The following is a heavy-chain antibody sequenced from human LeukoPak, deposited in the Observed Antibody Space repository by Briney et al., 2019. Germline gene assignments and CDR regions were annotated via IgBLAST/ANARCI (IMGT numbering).Heavy chain of an antibody. V-gene: IGHV1-18*01. CDR2: ISAYNGNT. Sequence: ASVKVSCKAFGYTFTSYGISWVRQAPGQGLEWMGWISAYNGNTNYAQKLQGRVTMTTDTSTSTAYMELRSLRSDDTAVYYCARDFDILTGPNWFDPWGQGTLVTVSS. CDR1: GYTFTSYG. CDR3: ARDFDILTGPNWFDP. J-gene: IGHJ5*02. D-gene: IGHD3-9*01.